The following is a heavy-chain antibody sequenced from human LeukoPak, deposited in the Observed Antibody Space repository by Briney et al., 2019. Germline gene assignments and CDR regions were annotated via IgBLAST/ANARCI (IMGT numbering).Heavy chain of an antibody. CDR2: ISYDGSNK. Sequence: GGSLRLSCAASGFTFSSYGMHWVRQAPGKGLEWVAVISYDGSNKYYADSVKGRFTISRDNSKNTLYLQMNSLRAEDTAVYYCATKRSPCSGGSCYSGAFDIWGQGTMVTVSS. CDR3: ATKRSPCSGGSCYSGAFDI. CDR1: GFTFSSYG. V-gene: IGHV3-30*03. D-gene: IGHD2-15*01. J-gene: IGHJ3*02.